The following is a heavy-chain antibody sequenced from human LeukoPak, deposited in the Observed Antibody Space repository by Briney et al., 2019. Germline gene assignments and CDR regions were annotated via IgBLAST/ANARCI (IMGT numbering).Heavy chain of an antibody. V-gene: IGHV3-15*07. CDR2: IKSKTDGGTT. Sequence: GGSLRLSCAASGFSFSTQRMHWVRQAPGKGLEWVGRIKSKTDGGTTDYAAPVKGRFTISRDDSKNTLYLQMNSLKTEDTAVYYCTTDFYDFWSGYNGDDYWGKGALVTVSS. D-gene: IGHD3-3*01. CDR3: TTDFYDFWSGYNGDDY. J-gene: IGHJ4*02. CDR1: GFSFSTQR.